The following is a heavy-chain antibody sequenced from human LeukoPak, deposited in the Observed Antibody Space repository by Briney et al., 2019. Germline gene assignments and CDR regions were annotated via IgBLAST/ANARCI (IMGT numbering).Heavy chain of an antibody. V-gene: IGHV3-21*01. Sequence: GGSLRLSCAASGFTFSSYGMSWVRQAPGKGLEWVSSISSSSSYIYYADSVKGRFTISRDNAKNSLYLQMNSLRAEDTAVYYCAREVGAIPFDYWGQGTLVTVSS. J-gene: IGHJ4*02. CDR3: AREVGAIPFDY. CDR1: GFTFSSYG. CDR2: ISSSSSYI. D-gene: IGHD1-26*01.